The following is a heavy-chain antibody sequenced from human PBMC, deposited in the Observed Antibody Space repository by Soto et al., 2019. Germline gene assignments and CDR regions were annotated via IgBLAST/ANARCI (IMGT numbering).Heavy chain of an antibody. V-gene: IGHV1-69*02. Sequence: QVQLVQSGAEVKKPGSSVKVSCKASGGTFSSYTISWVRQAPGQGLEWMGRIIPILGIANYAQKFQGRVTITADKSTSTAYMELSSLRSEDTAVYYCATGAAAGKYYYCYGMDVWGQGTTVTVSS. J-gene: IGHJ6*02. CDR1: GGTFSSYT. D-gene: IGHD6-13*01. CDR2: IIPILGIA. CDR3: ATGAAAGKYYYCYGMDV.